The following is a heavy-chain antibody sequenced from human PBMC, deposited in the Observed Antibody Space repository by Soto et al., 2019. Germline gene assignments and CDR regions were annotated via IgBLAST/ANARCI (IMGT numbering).Heavy chain of an antibody. Sequence: GGSLRLSCAASGFTFDDYAMHWVRQAPGKGLEWVSGISWNSGSIGYADSVKGRFTISRDNAKNSLYLQMNSLRAEDTALYYCAKALSSIVVVPVLFDYWGQGTLVTVSS. V-gene: IGHV3-9*01. CDR2: ISWNSGSI. CDR1: GFTFDDYA. J-gene: IGHJ4*02. CDR3: AKALSSIVVVPVLFDY. D-gene: IGHD2-2*01.